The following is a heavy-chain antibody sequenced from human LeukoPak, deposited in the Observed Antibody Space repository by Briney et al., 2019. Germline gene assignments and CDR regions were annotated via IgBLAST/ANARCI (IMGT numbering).Heavy chain of an antibody. CDR3: ARSHQRVGIEDY. Sequence: GGSLRLSCAASGFTFSSYWMSWVRQAPGKGLEWVANIQQDGSEKYYVDSVRGRFTISRDNAKNSLYLQINSLRADDTAVYYCARSHQRVGIEDYWGQGTLVTVSS. J-gene: IGHJ4*02. V-gene: IGHV3-7*01. CDR1: GFTFSSYW. D-gene: IGHD1-26*01. CDR2: IQQDGSEK.